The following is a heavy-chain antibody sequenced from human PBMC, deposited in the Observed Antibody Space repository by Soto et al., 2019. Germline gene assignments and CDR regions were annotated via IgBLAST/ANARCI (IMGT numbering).Heavy chain of an antibody. Sequence: SETLSLTCTVSGGSISSYYWSWIRQPPGKGLEWIGYIYYSGSTNYNPSLKSRVTISVDTSKNQFSLKLSSVTAADTAVYYCARGVDDYGDYDYWGQGTLVTVSS. J-gene: IGHJ4*02. D-gene: IGHD4-17*01. CDR1: GGSISSYY. CDR3: ARGVDDYGDYDY. V-gene: IGHV4-59*01. CDR2: IYYSGST.